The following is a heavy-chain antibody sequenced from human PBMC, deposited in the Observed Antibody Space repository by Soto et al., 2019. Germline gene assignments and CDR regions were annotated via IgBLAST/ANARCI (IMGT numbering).Heavy chain of an antibody. CDR2: IYDGGTT. V-gene: IGHV4-30-4*01. Sequence: SETLSLTCTVSGGSISSAAYCWSWIRQSPDKGLEWIGHIYDGGTTYSSPSLKGRVTISADTSETQFSLKLNSVSAADTAVYCCARGPSGDKVDYWGQGIQVTVSS. CDR1: GGSISSAAYC. CDR3: ARGPSGDKVDY. J-gene: IGHJ4*02. D-gene: IGHD7-27*01.